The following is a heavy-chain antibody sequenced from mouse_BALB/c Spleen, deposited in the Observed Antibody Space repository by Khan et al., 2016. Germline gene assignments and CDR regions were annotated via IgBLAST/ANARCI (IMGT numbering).Heavy chain of an antibody. CDR3: ARYYRYEYYFDY. V-gene: IGHV7-3*02. Sequence: VELVESGGGLVQPGGSLRLSCATSGFTFTDYYMSWVRQPPGKALEWLGFIRNKANGYTTEYSASVKGRFTISRANSQSILYLQMKTLRAEDSATYYCARYYRYEYYFDYWGQGTTLTVSS. D-gene: IGHD2-14*01. CDR1: GFTFTDYY. J-gene: IGHJ2*01. CDR2: IRNKANGYTT.